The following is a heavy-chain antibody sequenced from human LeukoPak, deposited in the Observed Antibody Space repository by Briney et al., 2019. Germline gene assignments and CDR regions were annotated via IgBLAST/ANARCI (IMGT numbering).Heavy chain of an antibody. CDR2: ISSGGDT. D-gene: IGHD2-2*01. V-gene: IGHV3-23*01. Sequence: GGSLRLSCEASGLTFSSYGMSWVRQAPGKGLEWVSAISSGGDTYYAESVRGRFTISRDNSKNTLSLQMSSLRAEDTAVYYCTKRGCSSTTCYSNCWGQGTLVTVAS. CDR3: TKRGCSSTTCYSNC. J-gene: IGHJ4*02. CDR1: GLTFSSYG.